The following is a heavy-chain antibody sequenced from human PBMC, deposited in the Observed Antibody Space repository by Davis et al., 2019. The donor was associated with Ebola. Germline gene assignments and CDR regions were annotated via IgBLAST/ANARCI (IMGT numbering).Heavy chain of an antibody. CDR1: GFTFSGSA. CDR3: ARDPYYGGN. J-gene: IGHJ4*02. V-gene: IGHV3-73*01. CDR2: IRSKANSYAT. Sequence: GESLKISCAASGFTFSGSAMHWVRQASGKGLEWVGRIRSKANSYATAYAASVKGRFTISRDNAKNSLYLQMNSLRAEDTAVYYCARDPYYGGNWGQGTLVTVSS. D-gene: IGHD3-10*01.